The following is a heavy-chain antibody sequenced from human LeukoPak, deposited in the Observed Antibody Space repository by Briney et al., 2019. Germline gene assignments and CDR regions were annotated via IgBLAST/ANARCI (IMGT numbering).Heavy chain of an antibody. CDR1: GGSISSYY. J-gene: IGHJ3*02. D-gene: IGHD3-3*01. V-gene: IGHV4-4*07. CDR2: IYTSGST. Sequence: PSETLSLTCTVSGGSISSYYWSWIRQPAGKGLEWIGRIYTSGSTNYNPSLKSRVTMSVDTSKNQFSLKLSSVTAADTVVYYCARQTYYDFWSGAESFDIWGQGTMVTVSS. CDR3: ARQTYYDFWSGAESFDI.